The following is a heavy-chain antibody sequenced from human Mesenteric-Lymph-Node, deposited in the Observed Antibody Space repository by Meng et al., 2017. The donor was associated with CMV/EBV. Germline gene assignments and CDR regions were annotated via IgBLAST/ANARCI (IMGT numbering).Heavy chain of an antibody. CDR3: AREGRYGMVVRGWSDY. CDR2: IYYSGST. J-gene: IGHJ4*02. V-gene: IGHV4-30-4*08. D-gene: IGHD2-15*01. Sequence: LRLSCTVSGGSISSYYWSWIRQPPGKGLEWIGYIYYSGSTYYNPSLKSRVTISVDTSKNQFSLKLSSVTAADTAVYYCAREGRYGMVVRGWSDYWGQGTLVTVSS. CDR1: GGSISSYY.